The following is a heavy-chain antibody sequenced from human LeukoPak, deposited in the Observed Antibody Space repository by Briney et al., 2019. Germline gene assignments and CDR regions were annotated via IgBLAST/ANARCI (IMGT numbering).Heavy chain of an antibody. V-gene: IGHV1-69*05. CDR2: IIPIFGPA. CDR3: ARDLATYYMDV. J-gene: IGHJ6*03. Sequence: HASGGTFSNYAISWVRQAPGQGLEWMGGIIPIFGPANYAQKFQGRVTITTDESTSTVYTELSSLRTEDTAVYYCARDLATYYMDVWGKGTTVTVS. CDR1: GGTFSNYA.